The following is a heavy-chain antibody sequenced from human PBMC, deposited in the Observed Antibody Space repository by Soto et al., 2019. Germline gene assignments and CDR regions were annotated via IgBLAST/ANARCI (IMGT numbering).Heavy chain of an antibody. CDR3: ARNRALSPDDIDA. D-gene: IGHD3-9*01. J-gene: IGHJ5*01. Sequence: SETLSLTCTVSGGSISSDDYYWSWIRQPPGKGLEWIGYIYYTGSTNYNPSLESRLTISIDTPKNQFSLTLTSVTAADTALYYCARNRALSPDDIDAWGQGTLVTVSS. CDR1: GGSISSDDYY. CDR2: IYYTGST. V-gene: IGHV4-30-4*01.